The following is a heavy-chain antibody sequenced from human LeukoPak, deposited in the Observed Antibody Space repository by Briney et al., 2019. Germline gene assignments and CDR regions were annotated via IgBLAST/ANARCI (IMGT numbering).Heavy chain of an antibody. V-gene: IGHV4-39*01. J-gene: IGHJ3*02. D-gene: IGHD6-19*01. CDR2: IFYTGTT. CDR3: ARHLGQGSGSDAFDI. Sequence: SETLSLTCTVSGGSIKSSSYYWGWIRQPPGKGLEWIGSIFYTGTTYYNPSLKSRVTISVDTSKNQFSLELSSVTAADTAVYYCARHLGQGSGSDAFDIWGQGTMVTVSS. CDR1: GGSIKSSSYY.